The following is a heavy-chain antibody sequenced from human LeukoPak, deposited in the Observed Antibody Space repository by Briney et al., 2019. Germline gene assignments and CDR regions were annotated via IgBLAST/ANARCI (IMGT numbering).Heavy chain of an antibody. CDR1: GYSISSGYR. D-gene: IGHD3-10*01. Sequence: RTSETLSLTCAVSGYSISSGYRWGWIRQPPGKGLEWIGSIYHSGTTHYNPSLKSRVTISVDTSKNRFSLKLSSVTAADTAIYYCARTDGSGSDYLGQGTLVTVSS. CDR3: ARTDGSGSDY. V-gene: IGHV4-38-2*01. CDR2: IYHSGTT. J-gene: IGHJ4*02.